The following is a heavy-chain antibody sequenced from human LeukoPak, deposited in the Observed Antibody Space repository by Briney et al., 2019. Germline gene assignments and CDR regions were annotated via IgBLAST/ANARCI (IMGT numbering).Heavy chain of an antibody. CDR1: GGSISTYY. V-gene: IGHV4-59*12. J-gene: IGHJ4*02. Sequence: PSETLSLTCTVSGGSISTYYWSWIRQPPGKGLEWIGYIYYSGNTNYNPSLKSRVTMSVDVSKVQFSLNLTSVTAADTAVYYCAREVGGIEVSGRYGFDYWGQGTLVTVSS. D-gene: IGHD6-19*01. CDR2: IYYSGNT. CDR3: AREVGGIEVSGRYGFDY.